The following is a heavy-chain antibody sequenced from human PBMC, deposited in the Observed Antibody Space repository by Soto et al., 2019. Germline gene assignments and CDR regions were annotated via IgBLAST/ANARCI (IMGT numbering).Heavy chain of an antibody. CDR1: GYTFTRYG. V-gene: IGHV1-18*01. CDR2: ISGYNGDT. J-gene: IGHJ6*02. D-gene: IGHD3-3*01. Sequence: ASVKVSCKGSGYTFTRYGVSWVRQAPGQGLEWMGWISGYNGDTNYAQKFQDRVSMTIDTSTGTAYMELRSLTSDDTAIYYCARAPHFWSGYSGEYGMDVWGQGTTVTVSS. CDR3: ARAPHFWSGYSGEYGMDV.